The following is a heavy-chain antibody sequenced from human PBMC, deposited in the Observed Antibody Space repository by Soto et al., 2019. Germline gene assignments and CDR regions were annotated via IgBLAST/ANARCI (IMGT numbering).Heavy chain of an antibody. CDR3: AKGDSGYVAN. Sequence: GGSLRLSCVASGFTFRSHDMHWVRQAPGKGLEWVAVISFDGSKEYYVDSVKGRFTISRDNSKNTVYMQMNSLRPDDTAVYYCAKGDSGYVANWGQGTLVTVSS. CDR2: ISFDGSKE. CDR1: GFTFRSHD. J-gene: IGHJ4*02. D-gene: IGHD5-12*01. V-gene: IGHV3-30*18.